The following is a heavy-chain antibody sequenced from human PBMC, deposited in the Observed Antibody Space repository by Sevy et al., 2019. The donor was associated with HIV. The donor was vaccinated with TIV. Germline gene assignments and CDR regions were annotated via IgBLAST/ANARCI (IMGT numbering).Heavy chain of an antibody. J-gene: IGHJ4*02. Sequence: GGSLRLSCAASGFNFSIYGMHWVRQAPGKGLEWVALIWYDGTNKYYRDSVKGRFTISRDNSKNTLFLQMNSLRAEDTALYYCAKDLAYDNTYLDFWGQGTLVTVSS. CDR3: AKDLAYDNTYLDF. V-gene: IGHV3-33*06. CDR2: IWYDGTNK. CDR1: GFNFSIYG. D-gene: IGHD3-22*01.